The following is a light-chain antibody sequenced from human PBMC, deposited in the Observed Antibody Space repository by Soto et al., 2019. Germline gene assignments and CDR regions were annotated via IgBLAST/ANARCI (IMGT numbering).Light chain of an antibody. CDR1: STIIASNT. J-gene: IGLJ2*01. Sequence: HCGRTEPRTACGNPGQRVTSSGSGSSTIIASNTVNSYQQLPGTAPKLVIYSNNQRPSGVPDRFSGSKSGTSASLAISGLQSEDEAAYYCVAWDDSLNGSVVFGGGTKVTVL. CDR3: VAWDDSLNGSVV. CDR2: SNN. V-gene: IGLV1-44*01.